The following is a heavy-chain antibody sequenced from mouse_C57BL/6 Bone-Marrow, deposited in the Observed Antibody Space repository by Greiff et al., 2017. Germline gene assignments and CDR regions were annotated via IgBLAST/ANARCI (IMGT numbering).Heavy chain of an antibody. CDR2: INPNDGGT. V-gene: IGHV1-18*01. CDR3: ARLYGSNYYYYFGY. Sequence: VQLQQSGPELVKPGASVKIPCKASGYTFTDYNMDWVKQSHGKSLEWIGDINPNDGGTIYNQKFKGKATLTVDKSSSTAYMELRSLTSDDTAVYYSARLYGSNYYYYFGYWGQGTTLTV. D-gene: IGHD1-1*01. J-gene: IGHJ2*01. CDR1: GYTFTDYN.